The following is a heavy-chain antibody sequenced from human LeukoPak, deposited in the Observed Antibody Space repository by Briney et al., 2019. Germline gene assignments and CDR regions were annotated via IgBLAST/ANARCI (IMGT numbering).Heavy chain of an antibody. J-gene: IGHJ4*02. CDR1: GGSISSAGYY. CDR2: IYYSGST. Sequence: SETLSLTCTVSGGSISSAGYYWSWIRQPPGKGLEWIGYIYYSGSTYYNPSLKSRVTISVDTSKNQFSLKLSSVTAADTAVYYCARKTRGYYFDYWGQGTLVTVSS. V-gene: IGHV4-30-4*01. CDR3: ARKTRGYYFDY.